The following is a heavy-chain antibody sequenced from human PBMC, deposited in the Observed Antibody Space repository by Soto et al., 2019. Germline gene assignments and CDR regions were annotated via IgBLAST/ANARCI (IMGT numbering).Heavy chain of an antibody. D-gene: IGHD3-10*01. J-gene: IGHJ6*02. V-gene: IGHV3-73*01. CDR3: TSSLHPSTMVRGVIITYYGMDV. Sequence: GGSLRLSCAASGFTFSGSAMHWVRQASGKGLEWVGRIRSKANSYATAYAASVKGRFTISRDDSKNTAYLQMNSLKTEDTAVYYCTSSLHPSTMVRGVIITYYGMDVWGQGTTVTVSS. CDR2: IRSKANSYAT. CDR1: GFTFSGSA.